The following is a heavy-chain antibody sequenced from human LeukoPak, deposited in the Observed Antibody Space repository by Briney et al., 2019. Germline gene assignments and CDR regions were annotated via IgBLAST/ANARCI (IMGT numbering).Heavy chain of an antibody. Sequence: GGSLRVSCAASGFTFSSYAMSWVRQAPGKGLEWVSSISSSSSYIYYADSVKGRFTISRDNAKNSLYLQMNSLRAEDTAVYYCARDRTYSNHFDYWGQGTLVTVSS. CDR3: ARDRTYSNHFDY. J-gene: IGHJ4*02. CDR1: GFTFSSYA. V-gene: IGHV3-21*01. D-gene: IGHD4-11*01. CDR2: ISSSSSYI.